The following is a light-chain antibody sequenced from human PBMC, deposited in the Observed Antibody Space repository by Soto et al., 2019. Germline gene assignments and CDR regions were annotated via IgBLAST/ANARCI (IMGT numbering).Light chain of an antibody. CDR1: QSLGSS. CDR2: KAS. Sequence: DIQMTQSPSTLSASVGDRVSITCRATQSLGSSLAWYQQKPGKAPKLLIFKASNLDIGVPSRFSGSGSGKEFTLTVTGLQTDDFATYSWQQYDSFPWTFGQGTTVEIK. CDR3: QQYDSFPWT. J-gene: IGKJ1*01. V-gene: IGKV1-5*03.